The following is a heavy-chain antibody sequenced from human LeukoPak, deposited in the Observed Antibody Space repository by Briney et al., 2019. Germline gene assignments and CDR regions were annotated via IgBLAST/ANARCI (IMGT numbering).Heavy chain of an antibody. CDR3: ATYSGYDPLYDY. Sequence: ASVKVSCKASGHTFTSYSMHWVRQAPGQGLEWMGIINPSGDNTRYAQKFQGRVTMTRDMSTSTVYMELSSLRSEDTAMYYCATYSGYDPLYDYWGQGTLVTVSS. V-gene: IGHV1-46*01. CDR2: INPSGDNT. J-gene: IGHJ4*02. D-gene: IGHD5-12*01. CDR1: GHTFTSYS.